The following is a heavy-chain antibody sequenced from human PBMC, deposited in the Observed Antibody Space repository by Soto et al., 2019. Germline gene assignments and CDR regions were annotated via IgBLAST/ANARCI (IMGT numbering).Heavy chain of an antibody. J-gene: IGHJ4*02. CDR1: GFTFSSYA. D-gene: IGHD2-15*01. Sequence: DVQLFESGGGLVQPEGSLRLSCAASGFTFSSYAMDWVRQGPGKGLEWVAVVSIGGSTHYADSVRGRFTISRDNSKNTLSLQMNSLTAEDTAVYFCAKRRGAGGHFDYWGQGALVTVSS. CDR3: AKRRGAGGHFDY. CDR2: VSIGGST. V-gene: IGHV3-23*01.